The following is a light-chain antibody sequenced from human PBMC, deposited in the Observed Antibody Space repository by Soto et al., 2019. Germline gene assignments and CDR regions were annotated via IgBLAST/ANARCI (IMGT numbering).Light chain of an antibody. Sequence: QSVLTQPPSVSGAPGQRVIISCTGSSSNIGTAYDVHWYQQVPGTAPKLLIYDNNNRPSGVPDRLSGSKSGTSASLAITGLQAEDETYYYCQSYDSSLSGWVFGGGTKLTVL. J-gene: IGLJ3*02. CDR1: SSNIGTAYD. CDR3: QSYDSSLSGWV. CDR2: DNN. V-gene: IGLV1-40*01.